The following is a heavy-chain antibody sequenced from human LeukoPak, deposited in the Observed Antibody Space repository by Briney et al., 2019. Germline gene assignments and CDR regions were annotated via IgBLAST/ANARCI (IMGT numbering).Heavy chain of an antibody. J-gene: IGHJ4*02. Sequence: SETLSLTCTVSGGSVSSYYWSWVRQPPGKGLEWIGYIYYSGSTNYNPSLKSRVTISVDTSKNQFSLKVSSVTAADTAVYYCARGYGSGSYPFDYWGQGTLVTVSS. CDR3: ARGYGSGSYPFDY. D-gene: IGHD3-10*01. CDR2: IYYSGST. CDR1: GGSVSSYY. V-gene: IGHV4-59*02.